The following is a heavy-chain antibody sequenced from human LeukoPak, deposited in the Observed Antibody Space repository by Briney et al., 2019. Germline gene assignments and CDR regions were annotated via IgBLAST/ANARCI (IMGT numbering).Heavy chain of an antibody. CDR3: ARDSHRYFDWLGYEVNWFDP. V-gene: IGHV1-18*01. D-gene: IGHD3-9*01. Sequence: ASVKVFCKASGYTFTSYGISWVRQAPGQGLEWMGWISIYNGKINYAQKFQGRVTMTTDTSTSTAYMELRSLRSDDTAVYYCARDSHRYFDWLGYEVNWFDPWGQGTLVTVSS. CDR1: GYTFTSYG. CDR2: ISIYNGKI. J-gene: IGHJ5*02.